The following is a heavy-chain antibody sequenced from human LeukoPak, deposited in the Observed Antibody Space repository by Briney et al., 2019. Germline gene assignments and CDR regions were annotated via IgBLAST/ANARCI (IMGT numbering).Heavy chain of an antibody. D-gene: IGHD3-10*01. CDR2: IYYTGST. CDR1: GGSISSYY. V-gene: IGHV4-59*01. CDR3: GRCPGTYYYGSGSCDY. J-gene: IGHJ4*02. Sequence: SETLSLTCNVSGGSISSYYWNWIRQPPEKGLEWVGYIYYTGSTNYKPSLKSRVTISLDTSKNQFSLRLSSVTAADTAVYYCGRCPGTYYYGSGSCDYWGQGTLVTVSS.